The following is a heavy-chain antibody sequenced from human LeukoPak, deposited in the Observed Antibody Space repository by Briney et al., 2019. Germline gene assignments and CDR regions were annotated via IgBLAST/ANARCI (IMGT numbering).Heavy chain of an antibody. D-gene: IGHD2-8*01. CDR3: ARDGNSVMVELDY. V-gene: IGHV1-2*02. J-gene: IGHJ4*02. CDR2: INSNSGAT. Sequence: ASVKVSCKASGFTLNDDYMYWVRQAAGQGLEWMGWINSNSGATKYAQKFQGRVTMTRDTSISTVYMELSSLRLDDTAVYYCARDGNSVMVELDYWGQGTLVTVSS. CDR1: GFTLNDDY.